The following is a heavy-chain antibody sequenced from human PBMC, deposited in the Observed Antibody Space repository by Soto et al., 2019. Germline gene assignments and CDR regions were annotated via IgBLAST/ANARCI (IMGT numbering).Heavy chain of an antibody. D-gene: IGHD1-7*01. CDR2: IYYSGST. J-gene: IGHJ4*02. Sequence: SETLSLTCTVSGGSISSSSYYWGWIRQPPGKGLEWIGSIYYSGSTYYNPSLKSRVTISVDTSKNQFSLKLSSVTAADTAVYYCARHLGPSGSWNFQTEYYFDYWGQGTLVTVSS. CDR1: GGSISSSSYY. V-gene: IGHV4-39*01. CDR3: ARHLGPSGSWNFQTEYYFDY.